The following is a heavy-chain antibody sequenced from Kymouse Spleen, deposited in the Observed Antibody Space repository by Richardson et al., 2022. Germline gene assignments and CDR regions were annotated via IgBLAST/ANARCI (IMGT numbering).Heavy chain of an antibody. D-gene: IGHD3-10*01. CDR2: IYYSGST. V-gene: IGHV4-59*01. CDR3: ARAEGPYGSGSSDDY. Sequence: QVQLQESGPGLVKPSETLSLTCTVSGGSISSYYWSWIRQPPGKGLEWIGYIYYSGSTNYNPSLKSRVTISVDTSKNQFSLKLSSVTAADTAVYYCARAEGPYGSGSSDDYWGQGTLVTVSS. J-gene: IGHJ4*02. CDR1: GGSISSYY.